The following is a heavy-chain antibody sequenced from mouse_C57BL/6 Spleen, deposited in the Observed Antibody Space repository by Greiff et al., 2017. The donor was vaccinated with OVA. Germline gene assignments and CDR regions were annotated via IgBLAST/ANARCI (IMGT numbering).Heavy chain of an antibody. V-gene: IGHV1-26*01. CDR1: GYTFTDYY. CDR2: INPNNGGT. J-gene: IGHJ4*01. D-gene: IGHD1-1*01. CDR3: VREGFTTVVADAMDY. Sequence: EVQLQQSGPELVKPGASVKISCKASGYTFTDYYMNWVKQSHGKSLEWIGDINPNNGGTSYNQKFKGKDTLPVDKSSSTAYMELRSLTSEDSAVYYCVREGFTTVVADAMDYWGQGTSVTVSS.